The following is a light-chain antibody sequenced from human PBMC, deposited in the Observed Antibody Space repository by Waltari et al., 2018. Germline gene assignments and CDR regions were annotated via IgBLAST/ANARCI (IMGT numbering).Light chain of an antibody. CDR3: QHYNSDPLT. V-gene: IGKV1-27*01. Sequence: DIQMTQSPSSLSASVGDRVTITCRASQGIVNYLAWYQQQPGKAPKVLIYAASTLQSGVPSRFSGSGSGTDFTLTISSLQPEDVASYYCQHYNSDPLTFGGGTKVEIK. J-gene: IGKJ4*01. CDR2: AAS. CDR1: QGIVNY.